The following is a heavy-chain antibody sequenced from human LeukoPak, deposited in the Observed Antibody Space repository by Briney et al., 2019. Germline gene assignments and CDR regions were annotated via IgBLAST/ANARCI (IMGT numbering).Heavy chain of an antibody. D-gene: IGHD3-22*01. CDR3: ARVLSRQYYDSSGYDAFDI. CDR1: GYTFTSYD. CDR2: MNPNSGNT. Sequence: GASVKVSCKASGYTFTSYDINWVRQATGQGLEWMGWMNPNSGNTGYAQKFQGRVTITADKSTSTAYMELSSLRSEDTAVYYCARVLSRQYYDSSGYDAFDIWGQGTMVTVSS. J-gene: IGHJ3*02. V-gene: IGHV1-8*01.